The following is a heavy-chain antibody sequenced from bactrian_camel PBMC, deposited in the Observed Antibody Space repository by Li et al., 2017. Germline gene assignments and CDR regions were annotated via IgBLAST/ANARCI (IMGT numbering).Heavy chain of an antibody. J-gene: IGHJ4*01. D-gene: IGHD1*01. V-gene: IGHV3S40*01. Sequence: VQLVESGGGLVQPGGSLRLSCAASGYRASTNYMAWFRQAPGKGLEVVSEINGNGDTTIYADSVKGRSTISRDNAKNAVYLQMNNLKPEDTAFYYCLSFGLTLNWGQGTQVTVS. CDR1: GYRASTNY. CDR3: LSFGLTLN. CDR2: INGNGDTT.